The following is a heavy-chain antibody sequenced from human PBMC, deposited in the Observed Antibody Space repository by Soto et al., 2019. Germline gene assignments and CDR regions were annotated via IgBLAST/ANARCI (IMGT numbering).Heavy chain of an antibody. Sequence: SETLSLTCAVSGSSISSSNWWSWVRQPPGKGLEWIGEIYHSGSTNYNPSLKSRVTISVDKSKNQFSLKLSSVTAADTAVYYCARDKVEQQLVVYYGMDVWGQGTTVTVSS. J-gene: IGHJ6*02. CDR1: GSSISSSNW. CDR2: IYHSGST. V-gene: IGHV4-4*02. D-gene: IGHD6-13*01. CDR3: ARDKVEQQLVVYYGMDV.